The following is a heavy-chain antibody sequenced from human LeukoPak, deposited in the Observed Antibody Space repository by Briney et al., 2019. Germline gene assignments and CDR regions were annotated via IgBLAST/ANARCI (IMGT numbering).Heavy chain of an antibody. CDR2: IRYDGSNK. CDR1: GFTFSSYG. Sequence: GGTLRLSCAASGFTFSSYGMSWVRQAPGKGLEWVAFIRYDGSNKYYADSVKGRFTISRDNSKNTLYLQMNSLRAEDTAVYYCAKDTKDRDYPDAFDIWGQGTMVTVSS. J-gene: IGHJ3*02. D-gene: IGHD4-11*01. V-gene: IGHV3-30*02. CDR3: AKDTKDRDYPDAFDI.